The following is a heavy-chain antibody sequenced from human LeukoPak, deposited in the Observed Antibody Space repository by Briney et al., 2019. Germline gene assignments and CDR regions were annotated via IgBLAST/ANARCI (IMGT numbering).Heavy chain of an antibody. V-gene: IGHV3-23*01. Sequence: GGSLRLSCVASGFTFSSYAMSWVRQAPGKGLEWVSAISGSGGSTYYADSVKGRFTISRGNSKNTLYLQMNSLRAEDTAVYYCAEDIEAYCGGDCYLADYWGQGTLVTVSS. CDR3: AEDIEAYCGGDCYLADY. D-gene: IGHD2-21*02. CDR1: GFTFSSYA. CDR2: ISGSGGST. J-gene: IGHJ4*02.